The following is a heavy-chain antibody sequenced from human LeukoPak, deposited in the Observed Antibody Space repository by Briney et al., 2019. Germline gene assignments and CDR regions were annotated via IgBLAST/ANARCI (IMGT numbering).Heavy chain of an antibody. CDR3: AKNLLGSESFSWYFDL. CDR1: GFTFSSYS. V-gene: IGHV3-48*01. D-gene: IGHD1-26*01. Sequence: GGSLRLSCAASGFTFSSYSMNWVRQAPGKGLEWVSYISSSSSTIYYADSVKGRFTISRDNAKNSLYLQMNSLRAEDTAVYYCAKNLLGSESFSWYFDLWGRGTLVTVSS. CDR2: ISSSSSTI. J-gene: IGHJ2*01.